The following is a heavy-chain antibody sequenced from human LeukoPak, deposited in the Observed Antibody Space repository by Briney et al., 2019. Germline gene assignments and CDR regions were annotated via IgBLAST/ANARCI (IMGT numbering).Heavy chain of an antibody. D-gene: IGHD6-19*01. CDR3: ARDPLAVAATSS. Sequence: PGGSLRLSCAASGFTVSSNYMSWVRQAPGKGLEWVSVIYSGGSTYYADSVKGRFTISRDKSKNTLYLQMNSLRAEDTAVYYCARDPLAVAATSSWGQGTLVTVSS. CDR1: GFTVSSNY. J-gene: IGHJ5*02. V-gene: IGHV3-53*01. CDR2: IYSGGST.